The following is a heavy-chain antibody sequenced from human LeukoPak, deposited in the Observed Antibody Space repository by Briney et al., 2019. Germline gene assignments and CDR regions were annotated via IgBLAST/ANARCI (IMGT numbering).Heavy chain of an antibody. V-gene: IGHV3-48*01. Sequence: GGSLRLSCAASGFTFSTYSMNWVRQAPGKGLEWVSYISSTSSGIYYADSVKGRFTISRDNAQNSLFLQMNSLRAEDTAVYYCARDIRYGNFDYWGQGTLVTVSS. CDR1: GFTFSTYS. CDR3: ARDIRYGNFDY. CDR2: ISSTSSGI. J-gene: IGHJ4*02. D-gene: IGHD5-18*01.